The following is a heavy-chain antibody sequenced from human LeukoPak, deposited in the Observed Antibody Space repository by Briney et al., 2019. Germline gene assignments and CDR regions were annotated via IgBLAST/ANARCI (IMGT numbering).Heavy chain of an antibody. Sequence: GGSLRLSCAASGFTFSSYWMSWVRQSPGKGLQWVANKKQDGSEKFYVDSVKGRFTISRDNAKKSLYLQMNTLRAEDTAVYYCAREDDWNYEDYWGQGTLATVSS. D-gene: IGHD1-7*01. CDR1: GFTFSSYW. CDR2: KKQDGSEK. V-gene: IGHV3-7*01. J-gene: IGHJ4*02. CDR3: AREDDWNYEDY.